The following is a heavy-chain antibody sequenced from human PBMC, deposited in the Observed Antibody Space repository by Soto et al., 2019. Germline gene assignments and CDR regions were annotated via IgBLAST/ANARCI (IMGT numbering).Heavy chain of an antibody. CDR2: INHSGST. J-gene: IGHJ4*02. CDR1: GGSFSGYY. D-gene: IGHD6-13*01. V-gene: IGHV4-34*01. CDR3: ASSRAAAGAIDY. Sequence: QVQLQQWGAGLLKPSETLSLTCAVYGGSFSGYYWSWIRQPPGKGLEWIGEINHSGSTNYNPSLKSRVTISVDTSKNQFSLKLSSVTAADTAVYYGASSRAAAGAIDYWGQGTLVTVSS.